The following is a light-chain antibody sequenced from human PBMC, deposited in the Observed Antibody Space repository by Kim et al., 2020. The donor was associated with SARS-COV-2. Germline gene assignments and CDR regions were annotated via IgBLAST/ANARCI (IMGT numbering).Light chain of an antibody. Sequence: QRVTISCSGSSSNIGSNYVCWYQQLPGTAPKLLIYRNNQRPSGVPDRFSGSKSGTSASLAISGLRSEDEADYYCAAWDDSLSAFVVFGGGTQLTVL. CDR2: RNN. J-gene: IGLJ2*01. CDR1: SSNIGSNY. V-gene: IGLV1-47*01. CDR3: AAWDDSLSAFVV.